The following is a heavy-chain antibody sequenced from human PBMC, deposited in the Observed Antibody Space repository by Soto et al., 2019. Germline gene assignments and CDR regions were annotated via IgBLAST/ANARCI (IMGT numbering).Heavy chain of an antibody. CDR3: ASTDATPSYYMDV. V-gene: IGHV4-39*01. CDR1: GGSISSISYY. CDR2: IYYSGST. Sequence: SETLSLTCTVSGGSISSISYYWGWIRQPPGKGLEWIGSIYYSGSTYYNPSLKSRVTISVDTSKNQFSLKLSSVTAADTAVYYCASTDATPSYYMDVWGKGTTVTVSS. J-gene: IGHJ6*03.